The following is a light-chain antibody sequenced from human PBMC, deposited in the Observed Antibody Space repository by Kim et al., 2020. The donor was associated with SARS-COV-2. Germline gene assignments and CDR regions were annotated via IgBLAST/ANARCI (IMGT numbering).Light chain of an antibody. CDR3: CSYAGSSTSVV. V-gene: IGLV2-23*02. CDR2: EVS. Sequence: QSITISCTGTSSEVGSYNLVSWYQQHPGKAPKLMIYEVSKRPSGVSNRFSGSKSGNTASLTISGLQAEDEADYYCCSYAGSSTSVVFGGGTQLTVL. CDR1: SSEVGSYNL. J-gene: IGLJ2*01.